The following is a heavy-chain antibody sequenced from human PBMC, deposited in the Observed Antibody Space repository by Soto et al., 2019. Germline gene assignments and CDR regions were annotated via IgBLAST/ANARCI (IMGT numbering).Heavy chain of an antibody. CDR3: AKGRSYYYYYGVDV. CDR1: GFTFSSFS. CDR2: ISYDGST. Sequence: GGSLRLSCAASGFTFSSFSLHWVRQAPGKGLEWLALISYDGSTYYADSVKGRFTISRDNSKSTLYLQMNSLRAEDTALYYCAKGRSYYYYYGVDVWGQGTTVTVSS. J-gene: IGHJ6*02. V-gene: IGHV3-30-3*01.